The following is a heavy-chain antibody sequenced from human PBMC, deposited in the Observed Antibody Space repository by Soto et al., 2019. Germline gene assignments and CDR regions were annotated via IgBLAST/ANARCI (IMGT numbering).Heavy chain of an antibody. J-gene: IGHJ4*02. CDR3: ARENYYDILTGYFDY. CDR2: IYYSGST. V-gene: IGHV4-59*12. CDR1: GGSISSYY. D-gene: IGHD3-9*01. Sequence: SETLSLTCTVSGGSISSYYWSWIRQPPGKGLEWIGYIYYSGSTYYNPSLKSRVTISVDTSKNQFSLKLSSVTAADTAVYYCARENYYDILTGYFDYWGQGTLVTVSS.